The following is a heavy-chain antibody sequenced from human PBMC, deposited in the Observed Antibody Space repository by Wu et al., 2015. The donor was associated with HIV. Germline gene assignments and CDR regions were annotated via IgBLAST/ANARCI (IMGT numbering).Heavy chain of an antibody. CDR3: ARSGSGVGXLTFLTS. CDR2: IHPTNSRR. Sequence: QVRLEQSGAEVKQPGSSVKVSCRASGGTFSSYAISWVRQAPGQGLEWMGLIHPTNSRRSYAEKFQGRVTMTRDTSTSTVYLEMSSLRSEDTALYYCARSGSGVGXLTFLTSWGQGTQVTVSS. V-gene: IGHV1-46*01. D-gene: IGHD3-16*01. CDR1: GGTFSSYA. J-gene: IGHJ4*03.